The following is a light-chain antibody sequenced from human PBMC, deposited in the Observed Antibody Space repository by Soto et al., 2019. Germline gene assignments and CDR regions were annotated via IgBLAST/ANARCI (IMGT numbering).Light chain of an antibody. J-gene: IGLJ1*01. Sequence: QPVLTQPPSVSGAPGQRVTISCTGSSSNIGAGYDVHWYQQLLGTAPKLLIYDNTNRPSGVPDRFSGSKSGTSASLAITGLQAEDEADYYCQSYDRSLSGSRVFGTGTKLTVL. V-gene: IGLV1-40*01. CDR1: SSNIGAGYD. CDR2: DNT. CDR3: QSYDRSLSGSRV.